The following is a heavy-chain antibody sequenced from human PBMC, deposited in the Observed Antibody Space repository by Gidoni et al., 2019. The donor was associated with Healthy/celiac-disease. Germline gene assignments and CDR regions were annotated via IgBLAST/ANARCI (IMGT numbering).Heavy chain of an antibody. V-gene: IGHV4-39*01. CDR3: ATKADSSGWYFDY. J-gene: IGHJ4*02. CDR2: IYYSGRT. D-gene: IGHD6-19*01. CDR1: GGSISSSSYY. Sequence: QLQLQESGPGLVKPSENLSLTCTGAGGSISSSSYYWGWSRQPPGKGLEWIGSIYYSGRTYYTPSLKSRVTISVDTSKNQFSLKLSSVTAADTAVYYCATKADSSGWYFDYWGQGTLVTVSS.